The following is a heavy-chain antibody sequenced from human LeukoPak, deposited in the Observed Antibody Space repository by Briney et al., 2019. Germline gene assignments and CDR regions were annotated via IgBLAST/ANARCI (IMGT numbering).Heavy chain of an antibody. CDR1: GFTFSSYS. Sequence: PGGSPRLSCAASGFTFSSYSMNWVRQAPGKGLEWVSSISSSRSYIYYADSVKGRFTISRDNAKNSLYLQMNSLRAEDTAVNYCARQVVVAATRGDYVSYPFDYWGQGTLVTVSS. D-gene: IGHD2-15*01. CDR3: ARQVVVAATRGDYVSYPFDY. CDR2: ISSSRSYI. J-gene: IGHJ4*02. V-gene: IGHV3-21*01.